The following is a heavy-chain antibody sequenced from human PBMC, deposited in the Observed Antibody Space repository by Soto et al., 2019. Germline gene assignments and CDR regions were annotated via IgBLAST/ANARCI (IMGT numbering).Heavy chain of an antibody. CDR1: GFTFSSYV. Sequence: WSLRLSCAASGFTFSSYVVSWVRQAPGKGLEWVSTISADGGSTYYADSVKGRFTISRDNSKNTLYLQMNSLRAEDTAIYYSVTQYFDYWGQGTLVTVSS. CDR3: VTQYFDY. J-gene: IGHJ4*02. V-gene: IGHV3-23*01. CDR2: ISADGGST.